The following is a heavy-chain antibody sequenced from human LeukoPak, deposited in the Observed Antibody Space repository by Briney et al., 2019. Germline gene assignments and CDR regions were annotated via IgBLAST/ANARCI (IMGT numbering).Heavy chain of an antibody. D-gene: IGHD6-6*01. CDR3: VKGAAQGDF. V-gene: IGHV3-23*01. Sequence: GGSLRLSCAASGFTFSSHAMTWVRQAPGKGLEWVSTISGSGVSTFYADSVKGRFTISRDNSKNSLYLQMNSLRAEDTAVYFCVKGAAQGDFWGQGTLVTVSS. CDR2: ISGSGVST. J-gene: IGHJ4*02. CDR1: GFTFSSHA.